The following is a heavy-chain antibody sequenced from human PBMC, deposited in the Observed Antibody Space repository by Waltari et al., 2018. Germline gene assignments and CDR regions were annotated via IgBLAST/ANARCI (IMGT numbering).Heavy chain of an antibody. CDR2: ICSSSSPL. CDR1: GFTFGSYS. CDR3: SRDDYTLFIRQLDT. Sequence: EVQLVESGGGWVHRGGSMRLSCAACGFTFGSYSMKWGRQAPGKGLEWVSYICSSSSPLYYADSLKCRFTISRYNAKNSLYLQMNSLSAEDTAVYYCSRDDYTLFIRQLDTWGQGTLVTVSS. J-gene: IGHJ5*02. D-gene: IGHD4-4*01. V-gene: IGHV3-48*04.